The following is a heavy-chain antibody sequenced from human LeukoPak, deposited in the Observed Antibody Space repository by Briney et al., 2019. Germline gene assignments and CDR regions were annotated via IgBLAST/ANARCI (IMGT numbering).Heavy chain of an antibody. CDR2: MNPNSGNT. Sequence: ASVKVSCKASGYTFTSYDINWVRQATGQGLEWMGWMNPNSGNTGYAQKFQGRVTMTRNTSISTAYMELSSLRSEDTAVYYCARSYYGSGSRNFDYWGQGTLVTVSS. CDR3: ARSYYGSGSRNFDY. CDR1: GYTFTSYD. D-gene: IGHD3-10*01. V-gene: IGHV1-8*01. J-gene: IGHJ4*02.